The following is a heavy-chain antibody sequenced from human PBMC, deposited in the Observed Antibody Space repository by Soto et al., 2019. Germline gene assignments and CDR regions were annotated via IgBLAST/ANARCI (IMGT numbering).Heavy chain of an antibody. D-gene: IGHD3-16*02. CDR3: ARLPYYDYVWGSYPPYYYYYGMDV. V-gene: IGHV3-21*01. Sequence: EVQLVESGEGLVKPGGSLRLSGAASGFTFSSYSMNWVREAPGKGLEWVSSISSSSSYIYYADSVKGRFTISRDNAKNSLYLQMNSLRAEDTAVYYCARLPYYDYVWGSYPPYYYYYGMDVWGQGTTVTVSS. CDR2: ISSSSSYI. CDR1: GFTFSSYS. J-gene: IGHJ6*02.